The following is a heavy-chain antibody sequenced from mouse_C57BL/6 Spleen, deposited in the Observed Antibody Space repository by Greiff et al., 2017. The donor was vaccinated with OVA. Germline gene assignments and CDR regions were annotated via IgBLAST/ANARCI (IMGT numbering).Heavy chain of an antibody. J-gene: IGHJ2*01. CDR3: TTLCSNYDY. Sequence: VQLQQSGAELVRPGASVKLSCTASGFNIKDDYMHWVKQRPEQGLEWIGWIDPENGDTDYASKFQGKATLTADTSSNTAYLQLSSLTSEDTAVYYCTTLCSNYDYWGQGTTLTVSS. V-gene: IGHV14-4*01. CDR2: IDPENGDT. CDR1: GFNIKDDY. D-gene: IGHD2-5*01.